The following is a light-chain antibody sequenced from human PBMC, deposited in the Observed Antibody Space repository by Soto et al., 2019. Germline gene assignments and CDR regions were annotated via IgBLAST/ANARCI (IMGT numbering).Light chain of an antibody. CDR3: QQYYQVPV. Sequence: DIQMTQSPSFLSASVGDSVTITCLASQDINNYLHWYQQKPGKAPELLIHDASKLETGVPSRFGGSGSGTYFTLTISSLQPEDFATYYCQQYYQVPVFGPGTKVEIK. J-gene: IGKJ3*01. CDR1: QDINNY. V-gene: IGKV1-33*01. CDR2: DAS.